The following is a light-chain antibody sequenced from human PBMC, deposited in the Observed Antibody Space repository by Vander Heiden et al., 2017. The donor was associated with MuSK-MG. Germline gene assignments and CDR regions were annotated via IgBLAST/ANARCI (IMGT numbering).Light chain of an antibody. CDR1: QGIRDY. Sequence: DIQMTQSPSSLSASVGDSVTITCRASQGIRDYLAWYQQKPGKVPTLLIYAASILQPGVPSRFSGSGSGTDFTLTISSLQPEDVATYYCQRYYSAPHTFGGGTKVEI. J-gene: IGKJ4*01. CDR2: AAS. CDR3: QRYYSAPHT. V-gene: IGKV1-27*01.